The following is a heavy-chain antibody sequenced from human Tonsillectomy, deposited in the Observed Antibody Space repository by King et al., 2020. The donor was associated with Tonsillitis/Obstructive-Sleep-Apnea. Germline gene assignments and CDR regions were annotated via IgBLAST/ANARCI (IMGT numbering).Heavy chain of an antibody. J-gene: IGHJ6*02. V-gene: IGHV6-1*01. CDR2: TYYRSKWYN. CDR3: ARGGHNWNYEAHYYYYYGMDV. D-gene: IGHD1-7*01. Sequence: VQLQQSGPGLVKPSQTLSLTCAISGDSVSSNRAAWNWIRQSPSRGLEWLGRTYYRSKWYNDYAVSEKSRITINPDTSKNQFSLQLNSVTPEDTAVYYCARGGHNWNYEAHYYYYYGMDVWGQGTTVTVSS. CDR1: GDSVSSNRAA.